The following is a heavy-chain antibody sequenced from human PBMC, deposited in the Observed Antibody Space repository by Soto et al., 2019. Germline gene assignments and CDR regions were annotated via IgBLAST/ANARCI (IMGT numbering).Heavy chain of an antibody. CDR1: GGSISSGDYY. D-gene: IGHD3-22*01. CDR3: ARGSYYYDSSGYYRY. V-gene: IGHV4-30-4*01. J-gene: IGHJ4*02. CDR2: IYYSGST. Sequence: SETLPLTCTVSGGSISSGDYYWSWIRQPPGKGLEWIGYIYYSGSTYYNPSLKSRVTISVDTSKNQFSLKLSSVTAADTAVYYCARGSYYYDSSGYYRYWGQGTLVTVSS.